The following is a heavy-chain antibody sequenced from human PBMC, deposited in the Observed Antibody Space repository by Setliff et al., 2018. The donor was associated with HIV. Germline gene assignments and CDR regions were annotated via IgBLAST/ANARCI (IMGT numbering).Heavy chain of an antibody. CDR1: GDTFNNYG. V-gene: IGHV1-69*05. CDR3: ARTSGDAYNYEGAFDV. D-gene: IGHD5-12*01. J-gene: IGHJ3*01. CDR2: IIPIFKSA. Sequence: GASGKVSCKVSGDTFNNYGLNWVRQAPGQGLGWMGGIIPIFKSADYAQKFQGRVTITTDESTSTAYMDLSSLKSEDTAIYYCARTSGDAYNYEGAFDVWGQGTLVTVSS.